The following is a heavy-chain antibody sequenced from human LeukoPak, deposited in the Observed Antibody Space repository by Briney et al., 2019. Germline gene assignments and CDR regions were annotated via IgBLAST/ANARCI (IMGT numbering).Heavy chain of an antibody. J-gene: IGHJ5*02. CDR1: GGSFSGYY. CDR2: INHSGST. CDR3: ARGEGGWFDP. Sequence: KPSETLSLTCAVYGGSFSGYYWSWIRQPPGRGLEWIGEINHSGSTNYNPSLKSRVTISVDTSKNQFSLKLSSVTAADTAVYYCARGEGGWFDPWGQGTLVTVSS. V-gene: IGHV4-34*09. D-gene: IGHD3-16*01.